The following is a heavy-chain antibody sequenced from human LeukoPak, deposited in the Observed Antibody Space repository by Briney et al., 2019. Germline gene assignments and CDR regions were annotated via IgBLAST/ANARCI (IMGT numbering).Heavy chain of an antibody. CDR1: GFTFSSYS. CDR3: ARDRYKYNDY. J-gene: IGHJ4*02. D-gene: IGHD2-2*02. V-gene: IGHV3-21*01. Sequence: SGGSLRLSCAASGFTFSSYSMNWARQAPGKGLEWVSSISSSSSYIYYAGSVKGRFTISRDNAKNSLYLQMNSLRAEDTAVYYCARDRYKYNDYWGQGTLVTVSS. CDR2: ISSSSSYI.